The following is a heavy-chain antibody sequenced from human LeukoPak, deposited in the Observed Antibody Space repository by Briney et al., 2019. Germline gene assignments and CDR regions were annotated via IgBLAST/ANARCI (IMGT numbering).Heavy chain of an antibody. Sequence: TPGGSLRLSCAASGFTLSYFDMNWVRQAPWKGLEWVSSISTSSRYIYYKDSVRGRFTISRDDAKNSLHLEMNSLRAEDTAVYYCARADCSSSTCYLRRSWFDHWGQGTLVTVSS. V-gene: IGHV3-21*01. J-gene: IGHJ5*02. CDR3: ARADCSSSTCYLRRSWFDH. CDR2: ISTSSRYI. CDR1: GFTLSYFD. D-gene: IGHD2-2*01.